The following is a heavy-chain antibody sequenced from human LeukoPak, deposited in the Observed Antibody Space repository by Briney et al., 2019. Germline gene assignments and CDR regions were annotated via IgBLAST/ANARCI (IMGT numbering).Heavy chain of an antibody. Sequence: PSETLSLTYSVSGGSFRCYYWSWLRQPPGKGREWIGEMNESGGTTYNPSLKSRVVISADHSKAQFCLKLSSVTAADTAVYYCERDLRAARFASWGQGTLVTVSS. V-gene: IGHV4-34*01. J-gene: IGHJ5*02. D-gene: IGHD6-6*01. CDR2: MNESGGT. CDR1: GGSFRCYY. CDR3: ERDLRAARFAS.